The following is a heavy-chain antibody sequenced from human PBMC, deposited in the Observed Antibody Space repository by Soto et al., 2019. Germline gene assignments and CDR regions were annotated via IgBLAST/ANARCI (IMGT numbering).Heavy chain of an antibody. CDR2: IYTSGST. Sequence: SETLSLTCTVYGGSFSSYYWSWIRQRPGKGLEWIGRIYTSGSTNYNPSLKSRVTMSVDMSKNQFSLKLSSVTAADTAVYYCARDLFEGASCDDCLDVWGQGTTVTVSS. CDR3: ARDLFEGASCDDCLDV. D-gene: IGHD1-26*01. J-gene: IGHJ6*02. V-gene: IGHV4-4*07. CDR1: GGSFSSYY.